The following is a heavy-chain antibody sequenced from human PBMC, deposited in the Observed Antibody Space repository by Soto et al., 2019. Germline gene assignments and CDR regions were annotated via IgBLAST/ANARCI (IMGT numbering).Heavy chain of an antibody. J-gene: IGHJ5*02. CDR3: ASPKIAFYSWFDP. CDR1: GFTVSSNY. Sequence: PGGSLRLSCAASGFTVSSNYMSWVRQAPGKGLEWVSVIYSGGSTYYADSVKGRFTISRDNSKNTLYLQMNSLRAEDTAVYYGASPKIAFYSWFDPWGQGTLVTVSS. CDR2: IYSGGST. V-gene: IGHV3-66*01. D-gene: IGHD3-3*02.